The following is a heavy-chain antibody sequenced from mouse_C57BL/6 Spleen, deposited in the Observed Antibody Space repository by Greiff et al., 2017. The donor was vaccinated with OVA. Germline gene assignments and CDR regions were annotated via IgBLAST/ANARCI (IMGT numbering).Heavy chain of an antibody. CDR1: GYTFTSYW. V-gene: IGHV1-55*01. CDR3: ARKGYYYGRDD. J-gene: IGHJ2*01. Sequence: QVQLQQPGAELVKPGASVKMSCKASGYTFTSYWITWVKQRPGHGLEWIGDIYPGSGSTNYHEKFKSKATLTVDTSSSTAYMQLSSLTSEDSAVYYCARKGYYYGRDDWGQGTTLTVSS. CDR2: IYPGSGST. D-gene: IGHD1-1*01.